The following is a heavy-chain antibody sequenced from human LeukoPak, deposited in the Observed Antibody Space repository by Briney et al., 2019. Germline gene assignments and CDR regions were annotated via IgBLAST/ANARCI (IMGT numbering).Heavy chain of an antibody. D-gene: IGHD3-10*02. CDR3: AKVYGGYYFDY. V-gene: IGHV3-74*01. Sequence: GGSLRLSCAASGFTISRYWMHWVRQAPGKGLVWVSRINSDGSSTSYADSVKGRFTISRDNSKNTLYLQMNSLRAEDTAVYSCAKVYGGYYFDYWGQGTLVTVSS. CDR2: INSDGSST. J-gene: IGHJ4*02. CDR1: GFTISRYW.